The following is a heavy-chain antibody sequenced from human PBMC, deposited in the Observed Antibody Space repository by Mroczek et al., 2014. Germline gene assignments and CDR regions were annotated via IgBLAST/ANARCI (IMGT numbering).Heavy chain of an antibody. Sequence: GGKKPGASVKVSCEASGYIFGSYGFAWVRQTPGQGLEWMGWISASTGNTKYADKFQGRVTMTSDTSTRTAFMELRSLKSDDTALYYCARVDIVVEPVAVLVFDFWGQGSLVTVSS. CDR1: GYIFGSYG. CDR3: ARVDIVVEPVAVLVFDF. V-gene: IGHV1-18*01. D-gene: IGHD2-2*03. J-gene: IGHJ4*02. CDR2: ISASTGNT.